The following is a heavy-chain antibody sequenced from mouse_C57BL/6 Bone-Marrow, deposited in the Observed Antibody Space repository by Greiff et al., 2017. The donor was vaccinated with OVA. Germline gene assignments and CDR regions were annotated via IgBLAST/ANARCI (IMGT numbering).Heavy chain of an antibody. CDR3: TADGSYAMDY. D-gene: IGHD2-3*01. Sequence: EVQLQQSGAELVRPGASVKLSCTASGFNIKDDYMHWVKQRPEQGLEWIGWIDPENGDTEYASKFQGKATITADTSSNTAYLQLSSLTSEDTAVYYGTADGSYAMDYWGQGTSVTVSS. CDR1: GFNIKDDY. J-gene: IGHJ4*01. V-gene: IGHV14-4*01. CDR2: IDPENGDT.